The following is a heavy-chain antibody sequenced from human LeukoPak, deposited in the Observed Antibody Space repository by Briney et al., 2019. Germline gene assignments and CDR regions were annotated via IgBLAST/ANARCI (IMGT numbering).Heavy chain of an antibody. D-gene: IGHD3-3*01. J-gene: IGHJ4*02. CDR2: INPNSGDT. CDR3: ARRDFWRGFNY. Sequence: ASVKVSCKASGYTFTDYYVHWVRQAPGQGLEWMGWINPNSGDTNYALKFQGRVTMTRDTSISTAYMELSRLKSDDTAVYSWARRDFWRGFNYWGQESLVTVSS. V-gene: IGHV1-2*02. CDR1: GYTFTDYY.